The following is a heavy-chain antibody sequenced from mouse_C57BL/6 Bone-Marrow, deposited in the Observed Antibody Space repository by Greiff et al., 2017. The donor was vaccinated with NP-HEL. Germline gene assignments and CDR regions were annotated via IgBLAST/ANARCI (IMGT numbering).Heavy chain of an antibody. J-gene: IGHJ4*01. Sequence: QVQLQQSGPELVKPGASVKISCKASGYAFSSSWMNWVKQRPGKGLEWIGRIYPGDGDTNYNGKFKGKATLTADKSSSTAYMQLSSLTSEDSAVYFCAPLTTVVAPYAMDYWGQGTSVTVSS. V-gene: IGHV1-82*01. CDR3: APLTTVVAPYAMDY. CDR1: GYAFSSSW. D-gene: IGHD1-1*01. CDR2: IYPGDGDT.